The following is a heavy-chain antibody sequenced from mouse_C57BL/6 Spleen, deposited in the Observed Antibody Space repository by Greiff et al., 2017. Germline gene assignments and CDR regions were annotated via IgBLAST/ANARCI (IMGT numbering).Heavy chain of an antibody. CDR1: GYTFTSYG. D-gene: IGHD1-1*01. CDR2: IYLGNGYT. J-gene: IGHJ4*01. Sequence: VQLQQSGAELVRPGSSVKMSCKTSGYTFTSYGINWVKQRPGQGLEWIGYIYLGNGYTAYNAKVKGKATLTSDPSSSTAYMQLSSLTSEDSAIYFCARGDYYGSSYAMDYWGQGTSVTVSS. CDR3: ARGDYYGSSYAMDY. V-gene: IGHV1-58*01.